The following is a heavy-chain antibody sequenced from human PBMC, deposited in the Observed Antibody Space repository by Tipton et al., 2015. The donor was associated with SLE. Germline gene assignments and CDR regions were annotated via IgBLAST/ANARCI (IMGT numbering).Heavy chain of an antibody. CDR3: ARRRFQSASDS. V-gene: IGHV4-59*11. D-gene: IGHD2-21*01. Sequence: TLSLTCSVSGGSFSSHYWSWLRQPPGKGLELIGYIYPSGITNYNPSLKSRVTMSVDTSMNQFSLKLFSVTAADTAVYYCARRRFQSASDSWGQGTVVSVSS. CDR1: GGSFSSHY. CDR2: IYPSGIT. J-gene: IGHJ4*02.